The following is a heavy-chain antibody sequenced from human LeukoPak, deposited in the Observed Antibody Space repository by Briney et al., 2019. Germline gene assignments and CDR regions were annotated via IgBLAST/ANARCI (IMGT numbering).Heavy chain of an antibody. J-gene: IGHJ4*02. Sequence: PGGSLRLSCAASGFTFSSYAMSWVRQAPGKGLEWVSTIVGTGGNTYYADSVKGRFTISRDNSKNTLYLQINSLRGEDTAIYYCAKAESRSWSFDFWGQGTLVTVSS. CDR2: IVGTGGNT. V-gene: IGHV3-23*01. CDR3: AKAESRSWSFDF. D-gene: IGHD6-13*01. CDR1: GFTFSSYA.